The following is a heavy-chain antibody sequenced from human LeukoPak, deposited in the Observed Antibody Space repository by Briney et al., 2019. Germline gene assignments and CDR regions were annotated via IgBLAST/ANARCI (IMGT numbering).Heavy chain of an antibody. CDR1: GGTFCSYA. V-gene: IGHV1-69*05. Sequence: GASVKVSCKPSGGTFCSYAISWVRQAPGQGLEWMGGIIPIFGTANYAQKLQGRVTMTTDTSTSTAYMELRSLRSDDTAVYYCARERAHSTPGLFDYWGQGTLVTVSS. CDR2: IIPIFGTA. D-gene: IGHD6-13*01. CDR3: ARERAHSTPGLFDY. J-gene: IGHJ4*02.